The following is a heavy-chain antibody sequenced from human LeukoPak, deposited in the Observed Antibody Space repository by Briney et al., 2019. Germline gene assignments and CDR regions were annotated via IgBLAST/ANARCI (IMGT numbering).Heavy chain of an antibody. V-gene: IGHV4-59*08. D-gene: IGHD2-2*01. J-gene: IGHJ4*02. CDR1: GGSISSYY. CDR2: IYYSGCT. CDR3: ARHARVVPAAHFDY. Sequence: SEPLSLPCTVSGGSISSYYWSWLRQPPGKALEGIGYIYYSGCTNYNTSLKSRVTISVDTSKNQFSLKLSSVTAADTAVYYCARHARVVPAAHFDYWGQGTLVTVSS.